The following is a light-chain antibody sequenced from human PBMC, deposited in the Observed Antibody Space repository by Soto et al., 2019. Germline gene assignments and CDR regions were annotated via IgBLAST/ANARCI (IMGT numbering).Light chain of an antibody. J-gene: IGKJ4*01. V-gene: IGKV3-15*01. CDR3: QQHSNWPLT. CDR2: DVS. Sequence: EIVMTQSPGTLSVSPGERVTLSCRASQSVNTNLAWYQQKPGQAPRLLIYDVSTRATGIPARFSGSGSGTEFTLNISSLQSEDSAVYYCQQHSNWPLTFGGGTKVELK. CDR1: QSVNTN.